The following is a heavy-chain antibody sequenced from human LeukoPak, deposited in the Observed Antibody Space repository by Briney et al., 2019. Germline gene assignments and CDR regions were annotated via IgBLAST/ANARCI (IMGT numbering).Heavy chain of an antibody. J-gene: IGHJ4*02. CDR2: ISGSGGST. CDR3: AKDAYYYDSSGYFDSENFDY. Sequence: GGSLRLSCAASGFTFSSYAMSWVRQAPGKGLEWVSAISGSGGSTYYADSVKGRFTISRDNSKNTLYLQMNSLRAEDTAVYYCAKDAYYYDSSGYFDSENFDYWGQGTLVTVSS. D-gene: IGHD3-22*01. V-gene: IGHV3-23*01. CDR1: GFTFSSYA.